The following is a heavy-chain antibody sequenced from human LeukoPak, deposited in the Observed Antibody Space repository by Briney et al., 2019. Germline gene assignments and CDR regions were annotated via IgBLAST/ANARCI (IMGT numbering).Heavy chain of an antibody. J-gene: IGHJ6*04. Sequence: GSLRLSCAASGFTFSSYWMSWVHQAPGKGLEWVANIKQDGSEKYYVDSVKGRFTISRDNAKNSLYLQMNSLRAEDTAVYYCAELGITMIGGVWGKGTTVTISS. CDR1: GFTFSSYW. V-gene: IGHV3-7*01. D-gene: IGHD3-10*02. CDR3: AELGITMIGGV. CDR2: IKQDGSEK.